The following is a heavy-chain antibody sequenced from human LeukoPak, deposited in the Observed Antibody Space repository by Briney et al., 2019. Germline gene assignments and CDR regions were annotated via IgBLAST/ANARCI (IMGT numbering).Heavy chain of an antibody. CDR3: ARGTTMVRGVRGWDYKNSFDP. D-gene: IGHD3-10*01. V-gene: IGHV4-61*02. Sequence: KSSETLSLTCTVSGGSISSGSYYWSWIRQPAGKGLEWIGRIYTSGSTNYNPSLKSRVTISVDTSKNQFSLKLSSVTAADTAVYYCARGTTMVRGVRGWDYKNSFDPWGQGTLVTVSS. CDR1: GGSISSGSYY. CDR2: IYTSGST. J-gene: IGHJ5*02.